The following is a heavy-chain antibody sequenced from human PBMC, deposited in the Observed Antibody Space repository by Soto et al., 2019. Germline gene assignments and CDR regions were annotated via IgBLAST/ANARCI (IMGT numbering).Heavy chain of an antibody. CDR2: ISYDGSNQ. CDR1: GFSLSSYA. V-gene: IGHV3-30*18. J-gene: IGHJ4*02. CDR3: AKDQASGQGSFDS. Sequence: QVQLVESGGGVVQSGRSLRLSCAASGFSLSSYAMHWVRQGPGKGLEWVAVISYDGSNQYYADSVKGRFTISRDNSKNTLFLQMNSLRADDTAVYYCAKDQASGQGSFDSWGQGTLVTVSS.